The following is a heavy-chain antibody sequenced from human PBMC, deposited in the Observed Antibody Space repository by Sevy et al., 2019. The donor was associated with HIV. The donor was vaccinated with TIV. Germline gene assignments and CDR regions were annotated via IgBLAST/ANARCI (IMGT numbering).Heavy chain of an antibody. Sequence: ASVKVSCKASGGTFRSYITSWVRQAPGQGLEWMGGITPALGATNYARNFKDRVTITADESTNTVYMGLRGLRSEDTAVYFCARWSISLDYWGQGTLVTVSS. D-gene: IGHD3-3*02. J-gene: IGHJ4*02. V-gene: IGHV1-69*13. CDR2: ITPALGAT. CDR3: ARWSISLDY. CDR1: GGTFRSYI.